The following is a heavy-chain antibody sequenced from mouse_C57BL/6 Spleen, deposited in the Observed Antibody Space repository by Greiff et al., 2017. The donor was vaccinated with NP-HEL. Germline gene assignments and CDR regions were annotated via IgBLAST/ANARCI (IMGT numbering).Heavy chain of an antibody. D-gene: IGHD1-1*01. Sequence: EVQLQQSGPELVKPGDSVKISCKASGYSFTGYFMNWVMQSHGKSLEWIGRINPYNGDTFYNQKFKGKATLTVDKSSSTAHMELRSLTSEDSAVYYCTRSDYCGVGYFDYWGQGTTLTVSS. J-gene: IGHJ2*01. CDR1: GYSFTGYF. CDR2: INPYNGDT. V-gene: IGHV1-20*01. CDR3: TRSDYCGVGYFDY.